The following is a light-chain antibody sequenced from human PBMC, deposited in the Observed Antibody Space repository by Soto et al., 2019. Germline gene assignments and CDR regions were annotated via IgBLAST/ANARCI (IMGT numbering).Light chain of an antibody. CDR3: QQYNNLPRT. CDR2: GAS. Sequence: EIGMTKAPATLSVSAGERATLSCRASQSFTSNLAWYQQKPGQAPTLLISGASTRATGVPARFSGSGSGTEFTLTISSLQSEDFAVYFCQQYNNLPRTFGQGTRLENK. V-gene: IGKV3-15*01. CDR1: QSFTSN. J-gene: IGKJ5*01.